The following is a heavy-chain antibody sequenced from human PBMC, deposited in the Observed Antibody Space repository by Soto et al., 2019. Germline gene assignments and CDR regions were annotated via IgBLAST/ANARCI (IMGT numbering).Heavy chain of an antibody. V-gene: IGHV3-74*01. J-gene: IGHJ3*02. CDR2: ISRNGGSI. Sequence: GGSLRLSCAASGFTFSSYWMHWVRQAPGKGLEWVSRISRNGGSISYADSVKGRFTISRDNAKNSLYLQMNSLRAEDTALYYCAKDIAATPRAFDIWGQGTMVTVSS. D-gene: IGHD2-15*01. CDR1: GFTFSSYW. CDR3: AKDIAATPRAFDI.